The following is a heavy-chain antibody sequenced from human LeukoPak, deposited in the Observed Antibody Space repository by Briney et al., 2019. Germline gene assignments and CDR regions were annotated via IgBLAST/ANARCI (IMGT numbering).Heavy chain of an antibody. Sequence: GGSLRLSCAASGLTVSFYAMSWVRQAPGKGLEWVSAISGSGGSTYYADSVKGRFTISRDNSKNTLYLQMNSLRAEDTAVYYCAKVADSGGKSDAFDIWDQGTMVTVSS. CDR3: AKVADSGGKSDAFDI. V-gene: IGHV3-23*01. J-gene: IGHJ3*02. CDR1: GLTVSFYA. CDR2: ISGSGGST. D-gene: IGHD2-15*01.